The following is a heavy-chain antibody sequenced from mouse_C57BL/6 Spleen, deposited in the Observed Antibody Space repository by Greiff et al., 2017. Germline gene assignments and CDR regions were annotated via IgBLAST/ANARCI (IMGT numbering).Heavy chain of an antibody. CDR3: ASQTGYYYGSSYWYFDV. V-gene: IGHV1-18*01. D-gene: IGHD1-1*01. Sequence: EVQVVESGPELVKPGASVKIPCKASGYTFTDYNMDWVKQSHGKSLEWIGDINPNNGGTIYNQKFKGKATLTVDKSSSTAYMELRSLTSEDTAVXYCASQTGYYYGSSYWYFDVWGTGTTVTVSS. CDR1: GYTFTDYN. J-gene: IGHJ1*03. CDR2: INPNNGGT.